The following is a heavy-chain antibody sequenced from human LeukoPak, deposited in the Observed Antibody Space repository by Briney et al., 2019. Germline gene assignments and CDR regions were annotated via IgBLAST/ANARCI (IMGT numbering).Heavy chain of an antibody. CDR3: AREVIAPADSDAFDI. CDR1: GGSISSGDYY. CDR2: IRYNGGA. Sequence: SETLSLTCTVSGGSISSGDYYWSWIRQPPGEGLEWIGYIRYNGGAYYNPSLQSRATMSVDTSKNQFSLRLSSVTAPDTAIYYCAREVIAPADSDAFDIWGQGTMVTVS. D-gene: IGHD2-21*01. V-gene: IGHV4-30-4*08. J-gene: IGHJ3*02.